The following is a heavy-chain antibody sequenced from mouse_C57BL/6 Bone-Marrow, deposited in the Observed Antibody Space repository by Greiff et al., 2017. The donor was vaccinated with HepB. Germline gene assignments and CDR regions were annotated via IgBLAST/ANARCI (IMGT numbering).Heavy chain of an antibody. Sequence: VQLQQSGAELVRPGTSVKVSCKASGYAFTNYLIEWVKQRPGQGLEWIGVINPGSGGTNYNEKFKGKATLTADKSSSTAYMQLSSLTSEDSAVYLCARSVHYYGSSYWYFDVWGTGTTVTVSS. D-gene: IGHD1-1*01. V-gene: IGHV1-54*01. CDR3: ARSVHYYGSSYWYFDV. CDR2: INPGSGGT. J-gene: IGHJ1*03. CDR1: GYAFTNYL.